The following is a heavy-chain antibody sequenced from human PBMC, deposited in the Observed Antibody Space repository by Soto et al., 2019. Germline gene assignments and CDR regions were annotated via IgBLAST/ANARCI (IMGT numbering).Heavy chain of an antibody. D-gene: IGHD3-16*01. J-gene: IGHJ3*02. CDR1: GYSFTSYW. CDR3: ARHAYGYDYIWGTSDAFDI. V-gene: IGHV5-51*01. CDR2: IYPGDSDT. Sequence: PGASLKISCKGSGYSFTSYWIGWVRQMPGKGLEWMGIIYPGDSDTRYSPSFQGQVTISADKSISTAYLQWSSLKASDTAMYYCARHAYGYDYIWGTSDAFDIWGQGTTVTVSS.